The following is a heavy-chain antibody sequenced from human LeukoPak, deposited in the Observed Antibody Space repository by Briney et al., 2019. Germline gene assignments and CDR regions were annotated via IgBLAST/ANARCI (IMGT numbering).Heavy chain of an antibody. V-gene: IGHV3-48*01. CDR1: GFTFSSYS. CDR2: ISSSSSTI. CDR3: ATSGYNYGGLLDY. J-gene: IGHJ4*02. D-gene: IGHD5-18*01. Sequence: GGSLRLSCAASGFTFSSYSMNWVRQAPGKGLEWVSYISSSSSTIYYADSVKGRFTISRDNAKNSLYLQMNSLRAEDTAIFYCATSGYNYGGLLDYWGQGTLVTVSS.